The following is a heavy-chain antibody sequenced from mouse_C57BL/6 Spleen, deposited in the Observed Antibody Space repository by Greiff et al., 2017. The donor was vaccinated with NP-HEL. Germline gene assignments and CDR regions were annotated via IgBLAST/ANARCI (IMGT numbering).Heavy chain of an antibody. CDR1: GYTFTSYW. CDR3: ARDDGSFFDY. D-gene: IGHD1-1*01. V-gene: IGHV1-64*01. J-gene: IGHJ2*01. CDR2: IHPYSGST. Sequence: VQLQQPGAELVKPGASVKLSCKASGYTFTSYWMHWVKQRPGQGLEWIGMIHPYSGSTNYNEKFKSKATLTVDKSSSTAYMQLSSLTSEDSAVYYCARDDGSFFDYWGQGTTLTVSS.